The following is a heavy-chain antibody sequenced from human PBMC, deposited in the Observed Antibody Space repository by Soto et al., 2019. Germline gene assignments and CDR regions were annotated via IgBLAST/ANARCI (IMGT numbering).Heavy chain of an antibody. J-gene: IGHJ4*02. D-gene: IGHD6-19*01. CDR3: ARSVAVPGAHIDY. CDR2: VYYTGST. V-gene: IGHV4-59*01. Sequence: SETLSLTCSVPGGSTSGSYWSWIRQSPGKGLEWLGYVYYTGSTNYSPSLRSRVSISVDTSKNEFSLRLSSVTAADTAVYFCARSVAVPGAHIDYWGQGTQVTVSS. CDR1: GGSTSGSY.